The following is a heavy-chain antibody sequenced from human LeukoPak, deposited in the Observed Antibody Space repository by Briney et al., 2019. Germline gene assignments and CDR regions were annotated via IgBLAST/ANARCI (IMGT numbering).Heavy chain of an antibody. V-gene: IGHV1-2*02. J-gene: IGHJ4*02. CDR3: AEEGY. CDR1: GYTFTAYY. CDR2: INPNSGDT. Sequence: ASVKVSCKASGYTFTAYYIHWVRQAPGQGLEWMGWINPNSGDTDYAQKFQGRVTMTRDTSISTAYMELSTLTSDDTAVYFCAEEGYWGQGTLVTVSS.